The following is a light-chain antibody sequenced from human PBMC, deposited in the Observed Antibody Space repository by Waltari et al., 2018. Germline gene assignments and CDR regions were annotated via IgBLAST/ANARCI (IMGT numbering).Light chain of an antibody. J-gene: IGKJ1*01. Sequence: DIQMTQSPSTLSASGGDRVTITCRASQSISSWLAWYQQKPGKAPKVLIYKASSLESGVPSRFSGSGSETEFTLTISSLQPDDFATYYCQQYNSYSGTFGQGTKVEIK. V-gene: IGKV1-5*03. CDR3: QQYNSYSGT. CDR2: KAS. CDR1: QSISSW.